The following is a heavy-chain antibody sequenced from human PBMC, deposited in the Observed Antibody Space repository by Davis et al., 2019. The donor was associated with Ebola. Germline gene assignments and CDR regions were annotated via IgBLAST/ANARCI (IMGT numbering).Heavy chain of an antibody. V-gene: IGHV3-33*01. CDR1: GFTFSSYG. Sequence: PGGSLRLSCAASGFTFSSYGMHWVRQAPGKGLEGVAVIWYDGSNKYYADSVKGRFTISRDNSKNTLYLQMNSLRAEDTAVYYCARGQVNWNPAVYYYYMDVWGKGTTVTVSS. CDR2: IWYDGSNK. CDR3: ARGQVNWNPAVYYYYMDV. D-gene: IGHD1-1*01. J-gene: IGHJ6*03.